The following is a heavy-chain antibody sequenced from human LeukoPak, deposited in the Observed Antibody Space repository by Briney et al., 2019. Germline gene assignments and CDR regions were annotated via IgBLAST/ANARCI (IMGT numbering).Heavy chain of an antibody. D-gene: IGHD6-13*01. CDR2: INWNGGST. V-gene: IGHV3-20*04. J-gene: IGHJ4*02. CDR3: ARVRYSSSWDYFDY. Sequence: PGGSLRLSCAASGFTFDDYGMSWVRQAPGKGLGWVSGINWNGGSTGYADSVKGRFTISRDNAKNSLYLQMNSLRAEDTALYYCARVRYSSSWDYFDYWGQGTLVTVSS. CDR1: GFTFDDYG.